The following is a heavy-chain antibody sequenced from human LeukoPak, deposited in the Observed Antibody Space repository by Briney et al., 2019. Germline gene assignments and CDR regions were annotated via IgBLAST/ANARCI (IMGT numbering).Heavy chain of an antibody. J-gene: IGHJ3*02. D-gene: IGHD3-10*01. CDR3: AGGDAFDI. CDR2: ISYDGSNK. V-gene: IGHV3-30*03. CDR1: GFTFSSYG. Sequence: GGSLRLSCAASGFTFSSYGMHWVRQAPGKGLEGVAVISYDGSNKYYADSVNGRFTIYRDNSKNTLYLQMNSLRDEDTAVYYCAGGDAFDIWGQGTMVTVSS.